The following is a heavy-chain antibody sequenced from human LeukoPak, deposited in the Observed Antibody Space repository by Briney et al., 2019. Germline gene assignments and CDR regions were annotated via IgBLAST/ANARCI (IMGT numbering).Heavy chain of an antibody. CDR2: ISYDGSNK. D-gene: IGHD5-12*01. V-gene: IGHV3-30*04. CDR3: TTHFPVATFH. J-gene: IGHJ4*02. CDR1: GFTFSSYA. Sequence: GRSLRLSCAASGFTFSSYAMHWVRQAPGKGLEWVAVISYDGSNKYYADSVKGRFTISRDNSKNTLYLQMNSLKTEDTAVYYCTTHFPVATFHWGQGTLVTVSS.